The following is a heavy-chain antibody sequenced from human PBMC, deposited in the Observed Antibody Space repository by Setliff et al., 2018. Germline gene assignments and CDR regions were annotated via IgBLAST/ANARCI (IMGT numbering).Heavy chain of an antibody. J-gene: IGHJ6*03. Sequence: PSETLSLTCTVSGGTLTDYFWSWVRQPPGXXXXXXXXXXXXXXXXXXXSLQSXXTLSLDTSENEFSLRLTSVTAADTAVYFCARTINFLGSGTWGYMDVWGKGTTVTVSS. CDR3: ARTINFLGSGTWGYMDV. CDR1: GGTLTDYF. V-gene: IGHV4-34*01. CDR2: XXXXXXX. D-gene: IGHD3-10*01.